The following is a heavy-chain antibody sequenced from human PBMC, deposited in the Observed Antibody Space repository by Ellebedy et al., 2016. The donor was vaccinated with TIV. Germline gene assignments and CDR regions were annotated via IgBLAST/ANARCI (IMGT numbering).Heavy chain of an antibody. D-gene: IGHD4-17*01. Sequence: GESLKISCAASGFSFRSYWMSWVRQAPGKGLEWVANIYHGGSQQYYVDSVKGRFTISRDNAKNLLYLQMDSLRAEDTAVYYCARRRSYGDYAVQINNWFDPWGRGTLVTVSS. CDR1: GFSFRSYW. J-gene: IGHJ5*02. CDR2: IYHGGSQQ. CDR3: ARRRSYGDYAVQINNWFDP. V-gene: IGHV3-7*01.